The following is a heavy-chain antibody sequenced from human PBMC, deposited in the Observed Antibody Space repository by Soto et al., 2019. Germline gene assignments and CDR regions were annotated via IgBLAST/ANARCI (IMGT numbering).Heavy chain of an antibody. V-gene: IGHV3-33*01. Sequence: GGSQRLRYAASGVTFIGYGIHWVRQTPGKGLEWVAVIWYDGSNKYYADSVKGRFTISRDNSKNTLYLQMNSLRAEDTAVYYCARERGIAARPDLFDYWGQGTLVTVFS. J-gene: IGHJ4*02. D-gene: IGHD6-6*01. CDR3: ARERGIAARPDLFDY. CDR2: IWYDGSNK. CDR1: GVTFIGYG.